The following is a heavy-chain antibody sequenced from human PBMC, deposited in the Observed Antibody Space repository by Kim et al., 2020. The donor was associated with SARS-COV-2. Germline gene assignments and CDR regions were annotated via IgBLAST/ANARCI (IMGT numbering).Heavy chain of an antibody. CDR2: ISGSGAKT. D-gene: IGHD3-10*01. J-gene: IGHJ4*02. CDR1: GFTFSTYG. CDR3: AKGGVRGVIIADLDY. V-gene: IGHV3-23*01. Sequence: GGSLRLSCAVSGFTFSTYGMTWVRQAPGKGLEWVSSISGSGAKTSYGDSVKGRFTISRDNSRNTVYLHMNSLRAEDTAVYYCAKGGVRGVIIADLDYWGQGTLVTVSP.